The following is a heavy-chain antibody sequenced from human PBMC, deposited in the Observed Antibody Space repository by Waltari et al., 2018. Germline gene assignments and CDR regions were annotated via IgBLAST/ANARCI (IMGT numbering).Heavy chain of an antibody. Sequence: EVQLVESGGGLVQPGGSLRLSCAASGFTFSTYWMHWVRQAPGKGLVLVLRINSDGSSTSYADSVKCRFTISRDNANITMFRQMYSLRAEDTALYYCARALKCYFDYWGQGTLVTVSS. CDR3: ARALKCYFDY. J-gene: IGHJ4*02. V-gene: IGHV3-74*01. CDR2: INSDGSST. CDR1: GFTFSTYW.